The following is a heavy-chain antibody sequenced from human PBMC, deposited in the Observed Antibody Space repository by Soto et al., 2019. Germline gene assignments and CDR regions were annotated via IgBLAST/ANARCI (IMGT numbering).Heavy chain of an antibody. CDR3: ARSNGDYGDY. J-gene: IGHJ4*02. CDR1: GDSINNFY. V-gene: IGHV4-59*01. CDR2: IYYSGST. D-gene: IGHD4-17*01. Sequence: PSETLSLTCTVSGDSINNFYWSWIRQPPGKGLEWIGYIYYSGSTNYNPSLKSRVTISVDTSKNQFSLKLSSVTAADTAVYYCARSNGDYGDYWSQETLVTVSS.